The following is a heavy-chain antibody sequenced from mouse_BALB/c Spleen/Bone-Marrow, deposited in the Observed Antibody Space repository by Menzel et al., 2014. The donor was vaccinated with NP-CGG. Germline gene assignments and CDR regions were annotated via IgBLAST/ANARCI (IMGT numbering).Heavy chain of an antibody. CDR1: GYTFTSYW. J-gene: IGHJ4*01. CDR3: ARQITTVDYAMDY. V-gene: IGHV1-7*01. CDR2: INPSTGYT. D-gene: IGHD1-1*01. Sequence: VQLQQSGAELAKPGASVKMSCKASGYTFTSYWMHWGKQRPGQGLEWIGYINPSTGYTEYNQKFKDKATLTADKSSSTAYMQLSSLTSEDSAVYYWARQITTVDYAMDYWGQGTSVTVSS.